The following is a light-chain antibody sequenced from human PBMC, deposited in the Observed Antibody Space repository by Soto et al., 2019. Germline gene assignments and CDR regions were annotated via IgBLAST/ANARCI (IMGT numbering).Light chain of an antibody. J-gene: IGKJ1*01. CDR2: GAS. Sequence: EIVFTQSPSTLSLSPVERATLSCRASQSVSNNYLAWYQQKPGQAPRLLIYGASNRATGIPDRFSGSGSGTDFTLIISRLEPEDFAVYYCQQYGSSGTFGQGTKVDIK. CDR3: QQYGSSGT. CDR1: QSVSNNY. V-gene: IGKV3-20*01.